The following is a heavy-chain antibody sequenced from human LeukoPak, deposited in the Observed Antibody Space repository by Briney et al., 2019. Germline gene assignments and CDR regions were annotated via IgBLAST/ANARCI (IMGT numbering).Heavy chain of an antibody. CDR2: IVVGSGNT. CDR3: AADRGSCSSTSCQFDY. CDR1: GFTFTNSA. J-gene: IGHJ4*02. Sequence: SVKVSCKASGFTFTNSAVQWVRQARGQRLEWIGGIVVGSGNTNYAQKFQERVTITRDMSTSTAYMELSSLRSEDTAVYYCAADRGSCSSTSCQFDYWGQGTLVTVSS. V-gene: IGHV1-58*01. D-gene: IGHD2-2*01.